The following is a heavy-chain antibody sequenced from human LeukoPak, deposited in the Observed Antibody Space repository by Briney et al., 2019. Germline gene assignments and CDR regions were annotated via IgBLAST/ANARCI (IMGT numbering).Heavy chain of an antibody. D-gene: IGHD2-2*01. Sequence: GASVKVSCKASGYTFTSYAMHWVRQAPGQRLEWMGWINAGNGNTKYSQKFQGRVTITRDTSASTAYMELSSLRSEDTAVYYCAREGRYCSSTSCYRLGYWGQGTLVTVSS. CDR3: AREGRYCSSTSCYRLGY. J-gene: IGHJ4*02. CDR1: GYTFTSYA. CDR2: INAGNGNT. V-gene: IGHV1-3*01.